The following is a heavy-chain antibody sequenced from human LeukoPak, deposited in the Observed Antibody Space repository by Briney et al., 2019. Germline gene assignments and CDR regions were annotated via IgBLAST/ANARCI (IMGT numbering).Heavy chain of an antibody. CDR2: ITSSSTYI. CDR3: ARRRDSSGYYNLDY. CDR1: GFPFSSYS. J-gene: IGHJ4*02. Sequence: GGSLRLSCAASGFPFSSYSMNWVRQAPGKGLEWVSSITSSSTYIYSADSVKGRFTISRDNAKNSLYLQMNSLRAEDTAVYYCARRRDSSGYYNLDYWGQGTLVTVSS. V-gene: IGHV3-21*01. D-gene: IGHD3-22*01.